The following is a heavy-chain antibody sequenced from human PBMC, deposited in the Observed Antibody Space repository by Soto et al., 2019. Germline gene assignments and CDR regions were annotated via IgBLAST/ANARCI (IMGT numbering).Heavy chain of an antibody. CDR2: IYYSGST. V-gene: IGHV4-59*01. CDR3: ARLGSTTYNYFDP. D-gene: IGHD2-2*01. Sequence: SETLSLTCTVSGGSISGYYWNWIRQPPGKGLEWIGYIYYSGSTNYNPSLRSRVSISVDTSQNQFSLRLSSVTAADTAVYYCARLGSTTYNYFDPWGQGTLVTVSS. CDR1: GGSISGYY. J-gene: IGHJ5*02.